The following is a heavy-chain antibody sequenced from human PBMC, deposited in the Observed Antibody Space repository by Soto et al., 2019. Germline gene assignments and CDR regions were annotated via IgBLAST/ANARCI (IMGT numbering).Heavy chain of an antibody. CDR1: GFTFSSYA. CDR2: ISGSGGST. Sequence: EVQLLESGGGLVQRGGSLRLSCAASGFTFSSYAMSWVRQAPGKGLEWVSAISGSGGSTYYADSVKGRFTISRDNSKNTLYLQMNSMRAEDTAVYYCAKDLRKELLFDYWGQGTLVTVSS. J-gene: IGHJ4*02. V-gene: IGHV3-23*01. CDR3: AKDLRKELLFDY. D-gene: IGHD2-15*01.